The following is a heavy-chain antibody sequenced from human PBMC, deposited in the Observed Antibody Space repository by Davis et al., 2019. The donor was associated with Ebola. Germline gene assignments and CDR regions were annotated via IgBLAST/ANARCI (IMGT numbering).Heavy chain of an antibody. CDR2: IRSKANNYAT. CDR3: TRQDSGSYFPFDY. V-gene: IGHV3-73*01. D-gene: IGHD1-26*01. CDR1: GFTFGGSA. J-gene: IGHJ4*02. Sequence: GESLKISCAASGFTFGGSAMYWVRQASGKGLEWVGRIRSKANNYATAYAASVKGRFTISRDDSKNTAYLQMNSLKTEDTAVYYCTRQDSGSYFPFDYWGQGTLVTVSS.